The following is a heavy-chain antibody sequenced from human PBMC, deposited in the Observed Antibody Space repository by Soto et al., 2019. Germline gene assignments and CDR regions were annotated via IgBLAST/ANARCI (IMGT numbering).Heavy chain of an antibody. CDR2: TSAYNGNT. J-gene: IGHJ5*02. D-gene: IGHD6-19*01. CDR3: ARCWEIAVAGTVGWFCL. CDR1: GYTFTSYG. V-gene: IGHV1-18*01. Sequence: QVQLVQSGAEVKKPGASVKVSCKASGYTFTSYGISWVRQAPGQGLEWMGWTSAYNGNTNYAQKLQGRVTMTTDTATRTACMGTRGLRSDDTAGSYRARCWEIAVAGTVGWFCLWGHGSPVTVFS.